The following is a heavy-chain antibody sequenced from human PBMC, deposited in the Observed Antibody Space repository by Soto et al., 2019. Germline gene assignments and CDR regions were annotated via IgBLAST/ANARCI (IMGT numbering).Heavy chain of an antibody. Sequence: EVQLLESGGGRIQPGGSLRLSCAASGFTFSSYAMNWVRQVPGKGLEWVSGISASGSSTYYPDSVRGRFTISRDNSRNTLYLQMSSLRVEDTALYYCAKGDRNQPAVVDYWGQGTLVTVSS. CDR2: ISASGSST. CDR3: AKGDRNQPAVVDY. J-gene: IGHJ4*02. CDR1: GFTFSSYA. D-gene: IGHD2-2*01. V-gene: IGHV3-23*01.